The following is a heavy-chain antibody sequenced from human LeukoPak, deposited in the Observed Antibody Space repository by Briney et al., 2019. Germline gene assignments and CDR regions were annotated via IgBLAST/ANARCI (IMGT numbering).Heavy chain of an antibody. D-gene: IGHD3-22*01. CDR3: ARDDYDSSGYPYGMDV. V-gene: IGHV1-46*01. CDR2: INPSGGST. CDR1: GYTFTSYY. Sequence: ASVKVSCKASGYTFTSYYMHWVRQAPGQGLEWMGIINPSGGSTSYAQKFQGRVTMTRDTSTSTVCMELSSLRSEDTAVYYCARDDYDSSGYPYGMDVWGQGTTVTVSS. J-gene: IGHJ6*02.